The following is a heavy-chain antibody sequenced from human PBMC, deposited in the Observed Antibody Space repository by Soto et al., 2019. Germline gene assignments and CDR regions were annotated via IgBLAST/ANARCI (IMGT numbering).Heavy chain of an antibody. CDR3: AKEGGWGGTFAS. D-gene: IGHD3-16*01. Sequence: QVQLVESGGGVVQPGRSLRLSCAASGFSFSSYGMQWVRQAPGKGLEWVAVISYDGSNKYYADSVKGRFTISRDNSKNTLYMKMNSVRSGDRAVYSCAKEGGWGGTFASGGQGPLVT. J-gene: IGHJ4*02. CDR1: GFSFSSYG. V-gene: IGHV3-30*18. CDR2: ISYDGSNK.